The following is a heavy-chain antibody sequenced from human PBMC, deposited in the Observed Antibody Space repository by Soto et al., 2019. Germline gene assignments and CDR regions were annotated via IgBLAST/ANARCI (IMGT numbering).Heavy chain of an antibody. CDR2: INPSGGST. CDR1: GYTFTSYY. Sequence: QVQLVQSGAEVKKPGASVKVSCKASGYTFTSYYMHWVRQAPGQGLEWMGIINPSGGSTSYAQKFQGRVTMTRDTSTSTVYMELSSLGSEETAVYYCARDRRQWPPPGWFDPWGQGTLVTVSS. V-gene: IGHV1-46*01. J-gene: IGHJ5*02. D-gene: IGHD6-19*01. CDR3: ARDRRQWPPPGWFDP.